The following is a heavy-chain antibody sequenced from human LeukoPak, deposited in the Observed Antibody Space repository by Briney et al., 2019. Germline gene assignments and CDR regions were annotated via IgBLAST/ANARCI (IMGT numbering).Heavy chain of an antibody. Sequence: SVKVSCMASGGTFSSYAISWVRQAPGQGLEWMGGIIPIFGTANYAQKFQGRVTITTDESTSTAYMELSSLRSEDTAVYYCARDRSEMATTRTFDYWGQGTLVTVSS. CDR1: GGTFSSYA. V-gene: IGHV1-69*05. CDR3: ARDRSEMATTRTFDY. CDR2: IIPIFGTA. D-gene: IGHD5-24*01. J-gene: IGHJ4*02.